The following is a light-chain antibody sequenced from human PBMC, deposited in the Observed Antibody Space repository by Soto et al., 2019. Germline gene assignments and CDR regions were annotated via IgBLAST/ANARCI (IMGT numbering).Light chain of an antibody. V-gene: IGKV3-15*01. CDR1: QRARIQ. CDR2: DTY. Sequence: EILMTQSPATLSVSPGESATLSCRASQRARIQLAWYPQKPDQAPRLLISDTYTRATGIPARFSGSGSGTEFTLTIRSLQSEDFAVYYCQQYNNGPPYTFSQGTKLEIK. J-gene: IGKJ2*01. CDR3: QQYNNGPPYT.